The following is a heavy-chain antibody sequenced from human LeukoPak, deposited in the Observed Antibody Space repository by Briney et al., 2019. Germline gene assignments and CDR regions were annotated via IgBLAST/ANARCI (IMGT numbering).Heavy chain of an antibody. CDR1: GGSISSSY. Sequence: PSETPSLTCTVSGGSISSSYWSWMRQPPGKGLEWIGYIHYSGTTKYNPSLQSRVTISVDTSKNQFSLNLRSVTAADTAVYYCARGYFDSSGYSNPFDYWGQGTLVTVSS. CDR3: ARGYFDSSGYSNPFDY. D-gene: IGHD3-22*01. V-gene: IGHV4-59*01. J-gene: IGHJ4*02. CDR2: IHYSGTT.